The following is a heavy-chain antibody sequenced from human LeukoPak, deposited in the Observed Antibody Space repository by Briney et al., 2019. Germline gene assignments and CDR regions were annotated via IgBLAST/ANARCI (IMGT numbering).Heavy chain of an antibody. V-gene: IGHV6-1*01. D-gene: IGHD6-13*01. Sequence: SQTLSLTCTISGDSVSSNIAAWNWTRHSPSRGLEWLGRTYYRSKWYNDYAVSVKSQITINPDTSKNHFSLQLNSVTPEDTAVYYCARDYYPPIAAAGTYYYYYYMDVWGKGTTVTVSS. CDR1: GDSVSSNIAA. CDR2: TYYRSKWYN. J-gene: IGHJ6*03. CDR3: ARDYYPPIAAAGTYYYYYYMDV.